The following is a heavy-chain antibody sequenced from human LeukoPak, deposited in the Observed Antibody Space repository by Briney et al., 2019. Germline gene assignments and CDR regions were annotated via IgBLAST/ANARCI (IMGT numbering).Heavy chain of an antibody. J-gene: IGHJ5*02. D-gene: IGHD2-2*01. V-gene: IGHV4-34*01. CDR3: ARLGAIVVVPAAVWKQTFDP. CDR1: GGSFSGYY. Sequence: SETLSLTCAVYGGSFSGYYWSWIRQPPGKGLEWIGKINHSGSTNYNPSLKSRVTISVDTSKNQFSLKLSSVTAADTAVYYCARLGAIVVVPAAVWKQTFDPWGQGTLVTVSS. CDR2: INHSGST.